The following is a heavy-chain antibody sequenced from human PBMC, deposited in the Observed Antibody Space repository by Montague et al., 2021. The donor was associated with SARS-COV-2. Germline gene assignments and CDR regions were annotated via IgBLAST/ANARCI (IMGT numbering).Heavy chain of an antibody. J-gene: IGHJ5*02. Sequence: SESLSLTCTVSHLSNARDDFWVWLRQSPGRGLQWIATIHHSGTTYYNPSLMGRVTISVDTSRNQFSLSLWSVTDADTAVYYCARYFSSSGHNWSDPWGQGTQVTVSA. V-gene: IGHV4-38-2*02. CDR1: HLSNARDDF. D-gene: IGHD3-10*01. CDR2: IHHSGTT. CDR3: ARYFSSSGHNWSDP.